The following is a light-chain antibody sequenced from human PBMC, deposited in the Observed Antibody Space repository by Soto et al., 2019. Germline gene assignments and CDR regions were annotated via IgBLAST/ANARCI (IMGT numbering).Light chain of an antibody. Sequence: IQLTQSPSSLSASVGDRVTITCRASQGISSYLAWYQQKPGKAPKLLIYAASTLQSGVPSRFSGSGSGTDFTLTISRLQPEDFATYYCQQLNNYPLTFGGGTKVEIK. J-gene: IGKJ4*01. CDR1: QGISSY. CDR3: QQLNNYPLT. V-gene: IGKV1-9*01. CDR2: AAS.